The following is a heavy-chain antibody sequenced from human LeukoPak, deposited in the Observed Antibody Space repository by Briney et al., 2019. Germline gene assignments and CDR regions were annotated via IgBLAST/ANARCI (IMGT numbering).Heavy chain of an antibody. J-gene: IGHJ4*02. D-gene: IGHD6-19*01. CDR1: GGSFSGYY. CDR2: INHSGST. Sequence: PSETLSLTCAVYGGSFSGYYWSWIRQPPGKGLEWIGEINHSGSTNYNPSLKSRVTISVDTSKNQFSLKLSSVTAADTAVYYCASSSGWSDYWGRGTLVTVSS. V-gene: IGHV4-34*01. CDR3: ASSSGWSDY.